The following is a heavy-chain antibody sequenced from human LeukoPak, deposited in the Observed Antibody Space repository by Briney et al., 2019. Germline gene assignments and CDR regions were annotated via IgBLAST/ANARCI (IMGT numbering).Heavy chain of an antibody. J-gene: IGHJ6*02. Sequence: GESLKISCKGSGYSFTSYWIGWVRQMPGKGLEWMGIIYPGDSDTRYSPSFQGQVTISADKSISTAYLQWSSLKASDTAMYYCARQKGSYGQRTYYYYGMDVWGQGTTVTVSS. CDR1: GYSFTSYW. D-gene: IGHD5-18*01. CDR3: ARQKGSYGQRTYYYYGMDV. CDR2: IYPGDSDT. V-gene: IGHV5-51*01.